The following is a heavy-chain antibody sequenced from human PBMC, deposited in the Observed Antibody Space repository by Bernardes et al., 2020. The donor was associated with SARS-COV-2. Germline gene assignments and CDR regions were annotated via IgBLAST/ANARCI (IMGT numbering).Heavy chain of an antibody. CDR1: GFTVSNSY. J-gene: IGHJ4*02. CDR2: IYSDGTT. V-gene: IGHV3-53*01. Sequence: GGSLRLSCAASGFTVSNSYMNWVRQAPGKGLEWVSIIYSDGTTYYADSVKGRFTISRDNSKNTLYLQMNSLRAEDTAVYYCARGSNGWYYFDYWGQGTLVTVSS. CDR3: ARGSNGWYYFDY. D-gene: IGHD6-19*01.